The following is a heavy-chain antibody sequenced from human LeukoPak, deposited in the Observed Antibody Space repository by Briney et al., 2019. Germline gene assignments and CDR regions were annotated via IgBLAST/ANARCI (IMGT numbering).Heavy chain of an antibody. CDR1: GYSFTSYW. CDR2: IYPGDSDT. V-gene: IGHV5-51*01. Sequence: GESLQISCKGSGYSFTSYWIGWVRQMPGKGLEWMGIIYPGDSDTRYSPSFQGQVTISADKSISTAYLQWSSLKASDTAMYYCASSPLMKNYDSSGYPQWGYWGQGTLVTVSS. J-gene: IGHJ4*02. CDR3: ASSPLMKNYDSSGYPQWGY. D-gene: IGHD3-22*01.